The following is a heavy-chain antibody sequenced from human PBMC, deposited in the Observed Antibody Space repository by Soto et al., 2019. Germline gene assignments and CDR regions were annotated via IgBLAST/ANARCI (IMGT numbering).Heavy chain of an antibody. V-gene: IGHV1-18*01. CDR3: ARSGAYCTSITCLFDSF. D-gene: IGHD2-8*01. J-gene: IGHJ4*02. CDR1: GYTFTSYG. Sequence: GASVKVSCKASGYTFTSYGYAWVRQAPGQGLEWMGWISAYNGDTNYAQKFQDRVTLTTDTSTTTAHMELRNLGSDDTAVYYCARSGAYCTSITCLFDSFWGPGTLVTVSS. CDR2: ISAYNGDT.